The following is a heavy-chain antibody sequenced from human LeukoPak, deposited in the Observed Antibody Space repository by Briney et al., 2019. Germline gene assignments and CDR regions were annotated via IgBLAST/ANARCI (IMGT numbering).Heavy chain of an antibody. D-gene: IGHD1-26*01. CDR2: ISAYNGNT. CDR1: GYTFTSYG. V-gene: IGHV1-18*01. Sequence: ASVKVSCKASGYTFTSYGISWVRQAPGQGLEWMGWISAYNGNTNYAQKFQGRVTMTEDTSTDTAYMELSSLRSEDTAVYYCATAIVGAKGGNNFDYWGQGTLVTVSS. J-gene: IGHJ4*02. CDR3: ATAIVGAKGGNNFDY.